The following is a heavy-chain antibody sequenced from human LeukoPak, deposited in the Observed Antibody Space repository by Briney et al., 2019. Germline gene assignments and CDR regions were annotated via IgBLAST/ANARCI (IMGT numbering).Heavy chain of an antibody. Sequence: PGGSLRLSCAASGFTFSSHWMHWVRQAPGKGLVWVSRIHSDGSTTSYADSVKGRFTISRDNAKNTLYLQMNSLGAEDTAVYYCARGNSHGMDVWGQGTTVTVSS. CDR1: GFTFSSHW. D-gene: IGHD4-23*01. CDR3: ARGNSHGMDV. V-gene: IGHV3-74*01. J-gene: IGHJ6*02. CDR2: IHSDGSTT.